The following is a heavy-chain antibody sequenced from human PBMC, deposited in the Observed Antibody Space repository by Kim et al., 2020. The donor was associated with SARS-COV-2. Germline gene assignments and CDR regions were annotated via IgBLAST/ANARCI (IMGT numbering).Heavy chain of an antibody. CDR1: GDSISTPSHY. V-gene: IGHV4-39*01. CDR3: ARHSGSGNTFFNFFYYLDV. Sequence: SETLSLTCTVSGDSISTPSHYWGWVRQPPGEGLQWIGHLGYSGRTYYNPSLESRASLSVDTSKNQFSLTETSMTAADTAVYYCARHSGSGNTFFNFFYYLDVWGRGTAVTVSS. D-gene: IGHD3-10*01. J-gene: IGHJ6*03. CDR2: LGYSGRT.